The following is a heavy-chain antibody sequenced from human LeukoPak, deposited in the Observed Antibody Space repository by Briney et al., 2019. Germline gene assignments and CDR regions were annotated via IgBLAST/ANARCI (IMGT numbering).Heavy chain of an antibody. CDR1: GFTFSSYE. Sequence: GGSLRLSCAASGFTFSSYEMNWVRQAPGKGLEWVSYISSSGDTIYYADSVNGRFTISRDSAKNSLYLQMNSLRAEDTAVYYCAREQLVGSSRDYWGQGTLVTVSS. CDR3: AREQLVGSSRDY. D-gene: IGHD6-6*01. V-gene: IGHV3-48*03. J-gene: IGHJ4*02. CDR2: ISSSGDTI.